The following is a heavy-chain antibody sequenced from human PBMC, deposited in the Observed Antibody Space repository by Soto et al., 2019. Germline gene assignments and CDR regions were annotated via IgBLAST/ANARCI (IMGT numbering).Heavy chain of an antibody. J-gene: IGHJ4*02. Sequence: PWVSLRLSWAASGFTFSSYAMSWVRQAPGKGLEWVSAISGSSSTTYYADSVRGRFTISRDRSKNTLYLQMSSLRAEDTALYYCAKNQERELPRVIDFWGQGTLVTVSS. CDR3: AKNQERELPRVIDF. CDR1: GFTFSSYA. D-gene: IGHD1-7*01. CDR2: ISGSSSTT. V-gene: IGHV3-23*01.